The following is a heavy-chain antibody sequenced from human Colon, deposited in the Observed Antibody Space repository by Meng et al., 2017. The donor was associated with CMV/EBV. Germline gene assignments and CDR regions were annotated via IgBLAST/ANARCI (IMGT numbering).Heavy chain of an antibody. Sequence: KVSCKTSGYSFTMYDIYWVGRASGKGLEWMGWMNPEGGHTANAQKFQGRITMTRDTSVTTAYLKITSLRSDDTAVYYCVRGRVVGGGWGQGTLVTVSS. D-gene: IGHD2-21*01. CDR1: GYSFTMYD. CDR3: VRGRVVGGG. CDR2: MNPEGGHT. J-gene: IGHJ4*02. V-gene: IGHV1-8*01.